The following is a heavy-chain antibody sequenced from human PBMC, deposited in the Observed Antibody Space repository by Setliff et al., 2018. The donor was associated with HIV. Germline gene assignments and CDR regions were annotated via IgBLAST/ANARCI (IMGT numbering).Heavy chain of an antibody. D-gene: IGHD3-10*01. CDR3: ARVREVDYYGSGSYYKGPGHFDY. CDR2: IVPIFGTT. CDR1: GDTLSSYA. Sequence: ASVKVSCKTSGDTLSSYAITWVRQAPGQGLEWMGGIVPIFGTTKYAQKFQGRVTITADESTSKVYMALSSLTSEDTAVYYCARVREVDYYGSGSYYKGPGHFDYWGQGTLVTVSS. J-gene: IGHJ4*02. V-gene: IGHV1-69*13.